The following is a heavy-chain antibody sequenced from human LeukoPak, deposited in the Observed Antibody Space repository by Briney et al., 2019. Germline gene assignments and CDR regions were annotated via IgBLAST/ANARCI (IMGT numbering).Heavy chain of an antibody. J-gene: IGHJ6*03. CDR2: INPNSGGT. CDR1: GYTFTGYY. D-gene: IGHD2-2*01. CDR3: AREATYCSSTSCYPNYYCYMDV. V-gene: IGHV1-2*02. Sequence: ASVKVSCKASGYTFTGYYMHWVRQAPGQGLEWMGWINPNSGGTNYAQKFQGRVTMTRDTSISTAYMELSRLRSDDTAVYYCAREATYCSSTSCYPNYYCYMDVWGKGTTVTVSS.